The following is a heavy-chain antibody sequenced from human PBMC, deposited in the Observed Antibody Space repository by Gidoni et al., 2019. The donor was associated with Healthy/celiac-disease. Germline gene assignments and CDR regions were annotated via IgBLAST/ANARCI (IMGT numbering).Heavy chain of an antibody. J-gene: IGHJ4*02. Sequence: EVQLVESGGGLVQPGGSLRLSCAASGFTFSSYWMSWVRQAQGKGLEWVANIKQDGSEKYYVDSVKGRFTISRDNAKNSLYLQMNSLRAEDTAVYYCARDEDYDDIWGKGDYWGQGTLVTVSS. D-gene: IGHD3-16*01. CDR1: GFTFSSYW. CDR3: ARDEDYDDIWGKGDY. CDR2: IKQDGSEK. V-gene: IGHV3-7*01.